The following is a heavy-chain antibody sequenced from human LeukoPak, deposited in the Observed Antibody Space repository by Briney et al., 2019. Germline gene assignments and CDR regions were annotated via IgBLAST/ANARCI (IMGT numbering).Heavy chain of an antibody. CDR1: GFTFSSYS. D-gene: IGHD3-3*01. CDR2: ISSSSTI. Sequence: GGSLRLSCAASGFTFSSYSMNWVRQAPGKGLEWVSYISSSSTIYYADSVKGRFTISRDNAKNSLYLQMNSLRAEDTAVYYCAREEIFGVVINYWGQGTLVTVSS. J-gene: IGHJ4*02. CDR3: AREEIFGVVINY. V-gene: IGHV3-48*01.